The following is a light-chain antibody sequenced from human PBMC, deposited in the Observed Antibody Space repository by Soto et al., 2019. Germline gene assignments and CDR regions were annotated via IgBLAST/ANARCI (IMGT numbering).Light chain of an antibody. Sequence: QSVLTQPPSVSAAPGQRVTISCSGSSSNIGNNYVSWYQHLPGTAPKLLIYDNNKRPSGIPDRFSGSKSGTSATLGITGLQAGDEANYYCGTWHNSLSGGVFGGGTKLTVL. CDR3: GTWHNSLSGGV. V-gene: IGLV1-51*01. J-gene: IGLJ2*01. CDR2: DNN. CDR1: SSNIGNNY.